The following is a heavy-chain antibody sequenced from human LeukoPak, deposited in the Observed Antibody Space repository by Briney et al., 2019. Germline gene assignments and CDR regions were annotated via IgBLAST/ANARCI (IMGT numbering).Heavy chain of an antibody. J-gene: IGHJ6*03. D-gene: IGHD5-18*01. CDR2: ISAYNGNT. CDR1: GYTFTSYG. Sequence: VASVKVSCKASGYTFTSYGISWVRQAPGQGLEWMGWISAYNGNTNYAQKLQGRVTMTTDTSTSTAYMELRSLRSDDTAVYYCARGGYSYGYYYYYYMDVWGRGTTVTVSS. CDR3: ARGGYSYGYYYYYYMDV. V-gene: IGHV1-18*01.